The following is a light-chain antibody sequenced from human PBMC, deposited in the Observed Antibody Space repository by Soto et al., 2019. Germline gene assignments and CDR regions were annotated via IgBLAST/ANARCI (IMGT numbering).Light chain of an antibody. CDR3: SSYAGRSPLYV. V-gene: IGLV2-14*01. Sequence: QSVLTQPASVSGSPGQSITISCTGTSSDVGGYNYVSWYQQHPGKAPKLMIYEVSNRPSGVSNRFSGSKSGNTASLTISGLQAEDEADYYCSSYAGRSPLYVFGTGTKVTVL. CDR1: SSDVGGYNY. CDR2: EVS. J-gene: IGLJ1*01.